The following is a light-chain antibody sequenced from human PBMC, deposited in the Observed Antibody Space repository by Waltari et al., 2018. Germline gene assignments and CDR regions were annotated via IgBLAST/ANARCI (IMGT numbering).Light chain of an antibody. Sequence: DIVMPQSPDSLAVSLGARATINCQSSLSVLYSSNNKNYLAWYQQKEGQPPKLLISCASTRESGVPDRFSGSGSGTDVTLTISSLQAEDVAVYYCQQYYSTPRTFGQGTKVEIK. V-gene: IGKV4-1*01. J-gene: IGKJ1*01. CDR1: LSVLYSSNNKNY. CDR2: CAS. CDR3: QQYYSTPRT.